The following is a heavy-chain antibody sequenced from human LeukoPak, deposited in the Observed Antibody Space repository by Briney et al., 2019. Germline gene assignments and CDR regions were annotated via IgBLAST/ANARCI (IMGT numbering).Heavy chain of an antibody. CDR2: INHSGST. CDR3: ARPSSSWYADLFDI. CDR1: DGSFSDYY. Sequence: SETLSLTCGVYDGSFSDYYWSWIRQPPGKGLEWIGEINHSGSTNYNPSLKSRVTISVDTSKNQFSLNLSSVTAADTAVYYCARPSSSWYADLFDIWGQGTMVTVSS. J-gene: IGHJ3*02. D-gene: IGHD6-13*01. V-gene: IGHV4-34*01.